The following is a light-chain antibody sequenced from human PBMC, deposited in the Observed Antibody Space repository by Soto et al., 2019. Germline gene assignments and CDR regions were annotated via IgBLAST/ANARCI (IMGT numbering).Light chain of an antibody. Sequence: DIQMTQSPSTLYASVGDRVTITCRASQSVSSWLAWYQQKPGKAPKLLIYDGSTLQSGVPSRFSGSRSDTEFTLTIISLQPDDFATYYCQQYRSYSTFGGGTTVEIK. CDR1: QSVSSW. J-gene: IGKJ4*01. V-gene: IGKV1-5*01. CDR2: DGS. CDR3: QQYRSYST.